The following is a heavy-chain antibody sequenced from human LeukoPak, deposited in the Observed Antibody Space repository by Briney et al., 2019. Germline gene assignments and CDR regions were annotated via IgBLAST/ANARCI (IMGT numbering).Heavy chain of an antibody. CDR1: GVSISSSSYY. Sequence: PAETLSLTCTVSGVSISSSSYYWGWIRQPPGKGLEWIVGIYYSGSTYYNPSLKSRVTISVDTSKNQFSLKLSSVTAADTAVYYCARDAGIVVVTAIPEDAFDIWGQGTMVT. D-gene: IGHD2-21*02. V-gene: IGHV4-39*07. CDR2: IYYSGST. CDR3: ARDAGIVVVTAIPEDAFDI. J-gene: IGHJ3*02.